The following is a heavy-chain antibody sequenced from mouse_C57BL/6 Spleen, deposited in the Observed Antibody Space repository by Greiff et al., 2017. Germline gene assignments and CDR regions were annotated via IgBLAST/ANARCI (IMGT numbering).Heavy chain of an antibody. CDR1: GYTFTSYW. Sequence: QVQLQQPGAELVKPGASVKLSCKASGYTFTSYWMHWVKQRPGQGLEWIGMIHPNSGSTNYNEKFKSKATLTVDKSSSTAYMQLSSLTSEDSAVDYCARGDSSGYDAMDYWGQGTSVTVSS. CDR3: ARGDSSGYDAMDY. V-gene: IGHV1-64*01. J-gene: IGHJ4*01. D-gene: IGHD3-2*02. CDR2: IHPNSGST.